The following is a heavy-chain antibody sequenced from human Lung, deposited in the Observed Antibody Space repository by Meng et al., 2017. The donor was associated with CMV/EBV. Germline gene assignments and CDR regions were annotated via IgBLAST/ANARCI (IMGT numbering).Heavy chain of an antibody. CDR3: ARANTAMGPFDS. V-gene: IGHV4-38-2*02. CDR1: GYFITTGFH. Sequence: SXTXSLXCTVSGYFITTGFHWGWIRQPPGKGLEWIGSIYHSGTTYYNPSLGSRLTMSVDTSKNHFSLKLSSVTAADTAVYYCARANTAMGPFDSWGQETLVTVSS. D-gene: IGHD5-18*01. J-gene: IGHJ4*02. CDR2: IYHSGTT.